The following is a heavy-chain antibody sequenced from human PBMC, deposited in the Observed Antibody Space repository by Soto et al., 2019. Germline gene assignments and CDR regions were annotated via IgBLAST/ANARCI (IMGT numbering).Heavy chain of an antibody. J-gene: IGHJ3*02. CDR3: AKYVRFGESPDAFDI. D-gene: IGHD3-10*01. Sequence: GGSLRLSCAASGFTFSSYAMSWVRQAPGKGLEWVSAISGSGGSTYYSDSVKGRFTISRDNSKNTLYLQMNSLRAEDTAVYYCAKYVRFGESPDAFDIWGQGTMVTVSS. CDR2: ISGSGGST. CDR1: GFTFSSYA. V-gene: IGHV3-23*01.